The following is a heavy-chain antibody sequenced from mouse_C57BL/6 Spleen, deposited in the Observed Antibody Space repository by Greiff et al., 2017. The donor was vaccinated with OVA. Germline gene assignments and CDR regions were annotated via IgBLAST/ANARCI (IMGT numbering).Heavy chain of an antibody. D-gene: IGHD3-3*01. CDR3: VRHRLGDYFDY. Sequence: EVKLVESGGGLVQPKGSLKLSCAASGFRFTTYAMNWVRQAPGKGLEWVARIRSKSNNYATYYADSVKDRFTISRDDSESMLYLQMNNLKTEDTAMYYCVRHRLGDYFDYWGQGTTLTVSS. CDR1: GFRFTTYA. V-gene: IGHV10-1*01. CDR2: IRSKSNNYAT. J-gene: IGHJ2*01.